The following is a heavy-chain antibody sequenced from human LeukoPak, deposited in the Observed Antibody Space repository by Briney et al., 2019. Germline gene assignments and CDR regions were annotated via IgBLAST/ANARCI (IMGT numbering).Heavy chain of an antibody. D-gene: IGHD6-19*01. Sequence: GGSLRLSCAASGFTFSSYAMSWVRQAPGKGLEWVSAISGSGSSTYYADSVKGRFTISRDNSKNTLYLQMNSLRAEDTAVYYCAKDRIREQWLAREDPLFDYWGQGTLVTVSS. CDR1: GFTFSSYA. CDR3: AKDRIREQWLAREDPLFDY. J-gene: IGHJ4*02. CDR2: ISGSGSST. V-gene: IGHV3-23*01.